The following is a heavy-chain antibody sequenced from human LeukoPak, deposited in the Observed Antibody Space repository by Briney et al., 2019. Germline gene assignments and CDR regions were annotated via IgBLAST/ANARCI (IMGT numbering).Heavy chain of an antibody. CDR2: IYYSGST. CDR1: GGSISSYY. Sequence: PSETLSLTCTVSGGSISSYYWSWIRQPPGKGLEWIGYIYYSGSTNYNPSLKSRVTISVDTSKNQFSLKLSSVTAADTAVYYCARGGYYDKEVFDIWGKGTMFTASS. CDR3: ARGGYYDKEVFDI. V-gene: IGHV4-59*01. D-gene: IGHD3-22*01. J-gene: IGHJ3*02.